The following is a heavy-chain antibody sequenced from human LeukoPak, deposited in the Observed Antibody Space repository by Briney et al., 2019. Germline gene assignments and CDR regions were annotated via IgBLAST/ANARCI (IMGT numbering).Heavy chain of an antibody. CDR1: GFTVSSNY. V-gene: IGHV3-53*04. CDR3: ARRGAVTSGWDY. J-gene: IGHJ4*02. Sequence: GGSLRLSCAASGFTVSSNYMSWVRQAPGKGLEWVSVIYSGGSTYYADSVKGLFTISRHNSKNTLYLQMNSLRAEDTAVYYCARRGAVTSGWDYWGQGTLVTVSS. D-gene: IGHD6-19*01. CDR2: IYSGGST.